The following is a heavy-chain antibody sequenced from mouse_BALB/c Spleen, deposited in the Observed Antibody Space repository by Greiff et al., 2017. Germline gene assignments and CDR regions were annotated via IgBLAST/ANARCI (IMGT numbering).Heavy chain of an antibody. CDR3: TSRAWYAMDY. J-gene: IGHJ4*01. CDR2: IDPETGGT. D-gene: IGHD6-1*01. CDR1: GYTFTDYE. V-gene: IGHV1-15*01. Sequence: QVQLQQSGAELVRPGASVTLSCKASGYTFTDYEMHWVKQTPVHGLEWIGAIDPETGGTAYNQKFKGKATLTADKSSSTAYMELRSLTSEDSAVYYSTSRAWYAMDYWGQGTSVTVSS.